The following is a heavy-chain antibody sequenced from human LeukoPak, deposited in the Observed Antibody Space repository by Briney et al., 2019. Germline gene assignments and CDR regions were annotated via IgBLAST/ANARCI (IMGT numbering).Heavy chain of an antibody. CDR3: AKDKILTGYSPYPLDY. J-gene: IGHJ4*02. CDR2: ISGSGGST. CDR1: GFTFSNAW. D-gene: IGHD3-9*01. Sequence: GGSLRLSCVASGFTFSNAWMSWVRQAPGKGLEWVSAISGSGGSTYYADSVKGRFTISRDNSKNTLYLQMNSLRAEDTAVYYCAKDKILTGYSPYPLDYWGQGTLVTVSS. V-gene: IGHV3-23*01.